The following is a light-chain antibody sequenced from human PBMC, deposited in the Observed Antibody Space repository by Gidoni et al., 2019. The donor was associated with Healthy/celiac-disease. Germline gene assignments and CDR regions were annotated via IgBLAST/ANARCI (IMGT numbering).Light chain of an antibody. CDR3: QAWDSSPQVV. Sequence: SYELTQPPSVSVPPGQTASITCSGDKLGDKYACWYQQKPGQSPVLVIYQDSKRPSGIPERFSGSNSGNTATLTISGTQAMDEADYYCQAWDSSPQVVFGGGTKLTVL. CDR2: QDS. V-gene: IGLV3-1*01. CDR1: KLGDKY. J-gene: IGLJ2*01.